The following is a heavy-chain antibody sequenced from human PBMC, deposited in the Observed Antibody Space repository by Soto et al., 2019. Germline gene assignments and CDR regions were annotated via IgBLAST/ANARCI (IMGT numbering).Heavy chain of an antibody. CDR2: INHSGST. D-gene: IGHD3-9*01. V-gene: IGHV4-34*01. CDR1: GGSFSGYY. Sequence: QVQLQQWGAGLLKPSETLSLTCAVYGGSFSGYYWSWIRQPPGKGLEWIGEINHSGSTNYNPSLKSRVTISVDTSKNQFPLKLSSVTAADTAVYYCARGTPPYDILTGYYNDYWGQGTLVTVSS. J-gene: IGHJ4*02. CDR3: ARGTPPYDILTGYYNDY.